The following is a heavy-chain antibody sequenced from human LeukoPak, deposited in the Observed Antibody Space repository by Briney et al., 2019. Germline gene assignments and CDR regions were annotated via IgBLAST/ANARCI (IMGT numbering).Heavy chain of an antibody. CDR2: IYTSGST. V-gene: IGHV4-4*07. CDR3: ARDEGAGSSSSVEAFDI. CDR1: GSSISSYY. Sequence: PSETLPLTCTVSGSSISSYYWSWIRQPAGKGLEWIGRIYTSGSTNYNPSLKSRVTMSVDTSKNQFSLKLSSVTAADTAVYYCARDEGAGSSSSVEAFDIWGQGTMVTVSS. D-gene: IGHD6-6*01. J-gene: IGHJ3*02.